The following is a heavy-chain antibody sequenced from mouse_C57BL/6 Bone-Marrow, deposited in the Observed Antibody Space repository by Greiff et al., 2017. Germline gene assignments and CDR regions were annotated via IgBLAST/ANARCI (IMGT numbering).Heavy chain of an antibody. CDR3: ARNYYGSSWGFAY. J-gene: IGHJ3*01. CDR2: INPDSSTI. Sequence: EASGVDFSRYWMSWVRRAPGKGLEWIGEINPDSSTINYAPSLKDKFIISRDNAKNTLYLQMSKVRSEDTALYYCARNYYGSSWGFAYWGQGTLVTVSA. D-gene: IGHD1-1*01. CDR1: GVDFSRYW. V-gene: IGHV4-1*01.